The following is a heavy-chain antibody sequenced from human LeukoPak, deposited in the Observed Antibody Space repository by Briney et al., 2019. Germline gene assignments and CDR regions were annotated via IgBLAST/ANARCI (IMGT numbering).Heavy chain of an antibody. V-gene: IGHV3-7*01. Sequence: GGSLRLSCAASGFTFSTHWMSWVRQAPGKGLEWVTNINPDGSEQHYVDSVMGRFTISRDNAKDTLYLQMNSLRVEDTAVYYCARVADGDKYGGRDYWGQGALVIVSS. CDR2: INPDGSEQ. CDR3: ARVADGDKYGGRDY. J-gene: IGHJ4*02. CDR1: GFTFSTHW. D-gene: IGHD5-24*01.